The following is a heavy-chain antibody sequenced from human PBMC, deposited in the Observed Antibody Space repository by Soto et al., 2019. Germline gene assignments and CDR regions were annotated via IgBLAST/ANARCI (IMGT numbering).Heavy chain of an antibody. V-gene: IGHV1-18*01. J-gene: IGHJ4*02. CDR1: GYTFTSYH. CDR2: ISAYNTNT. CDR3: ARDTPATDY. D-gene: IGHD1-26*01. Sequence: QVQLVQSGAEVKKPGASVKVSCKTSGYTFTSYHISWVRQAPGQGLEWMGWISAYNTNTNYAQKFQGRVTMTTATLTRTAYMELRSLRSDDTAVYYCARDTPATDYGGQGTLVTVSS.